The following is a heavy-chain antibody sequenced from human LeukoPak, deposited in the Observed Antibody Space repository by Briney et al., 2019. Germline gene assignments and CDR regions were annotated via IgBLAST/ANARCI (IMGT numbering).Heavy chain of an antibody. CDR2: IRYDASNE. Sequence: PGGSLRLSCAASGFTFTNYGMHWVRQAPGKGLEWLTFIRYDASNEFYAGSVKGRFTISRDNSKNTLFLQMNSLRAEDTAVYFCARKSGDWGQGTLVTVSS. J-gene: IGHJ4*02. V-gene: IGHV3-30*02. CDR3: ARKSGD. D-gene: IGHD1-26*01. CDR1: GFTFTNYG.